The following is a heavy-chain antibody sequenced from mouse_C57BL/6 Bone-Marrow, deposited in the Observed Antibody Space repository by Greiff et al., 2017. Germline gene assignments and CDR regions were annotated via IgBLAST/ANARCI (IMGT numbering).Heavy chain of an antibody. D-gene: IGHD2-4*01. Sequence: EVKLVESGGDLVKPGGSLKLSCAASGFTFSSYGMSWVRQTPDKRLEWVAPISSGGSYTYYPDSVKGRFTISRDNAKNTLYLPMCSLKSEDTAMYYCARLGITTGFDYWGQGTPLTVSS. CDR2: ISSGGSYT. J-gene: IGHJ2*01. CDR1: GFTFSSYG. V-gene: IGHV5-6*01. CDR3: ARLGITTGFDY.